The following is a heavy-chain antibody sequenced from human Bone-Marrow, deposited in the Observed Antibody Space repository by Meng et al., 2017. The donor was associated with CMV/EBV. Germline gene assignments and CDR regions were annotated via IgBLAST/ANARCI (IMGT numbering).Heavy chain of an antibody. J-gene: IGHJ6*02. CDR2: INWDGGIT. CDR1: GFTVSSNY. Sequence: GGSLRLSCAASGFTVSSNYMTWVRRVPGKGLQWVSSINWDGGITEYAESVKGRFTISRDNAKNSLHLQMNSLRAEDTAFYYCARTQWLPIPQNYYRYYGMDVWGQGTTVTVSS. CDR3: ARTQWLPIPQNYYRYYGMDV. V-gene: IGHV3-20*04. D-gene: IGHD5-12*01.